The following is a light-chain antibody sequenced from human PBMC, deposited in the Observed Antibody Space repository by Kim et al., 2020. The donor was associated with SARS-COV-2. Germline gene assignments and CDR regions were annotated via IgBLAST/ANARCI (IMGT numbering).Light chain of an antibody. CDR3: FLSYSGARV. CDR2: DTN. V-gene: IGLV7-46*01. J-gene: IGLJ3*02. CDR1: TGGVTSDHY. Sequence: PGGTVTLPCGSSTGGVTSDHYPYWLQQKPGQAPRTLIYDTNNKHSWAPARFSGSLLGGKAALTLSAAQPEDEADYYCFLSYSGARVFGGGTQLTVL.